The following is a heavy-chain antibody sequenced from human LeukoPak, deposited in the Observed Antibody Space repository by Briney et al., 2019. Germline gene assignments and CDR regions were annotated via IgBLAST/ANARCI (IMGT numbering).Heavy chain of an antibody. J-gene: IGHJ4*02. CDR1: GFTFSNYA. CDR2: IWYDGSND. Sequence: GGSLRLSCAASGFTFSNYAMHWVRQAPGRGLEWVAVIWYDGSNDYYANSVKGRFAISRDNSKNTVYLQMNSLRAEDTAVYYCARDWGGGTHDYWGQGTLVTVSS. V-gene: IGHV3-33*01. D-gene: IGHD3-10*01. CDR3: ARDWGGGTHDY.